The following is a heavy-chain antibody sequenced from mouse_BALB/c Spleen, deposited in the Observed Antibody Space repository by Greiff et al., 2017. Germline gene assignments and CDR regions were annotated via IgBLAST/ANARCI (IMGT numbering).Heavy chain of an antibody. CDR2: ISSGGGST. Sequence: DVHLVESGGGLVKPGGSLKLSCAASGFAFSSYDMSWVRQTPEKRLEWVAYISSGGGSTYYPDTVKGRFTISRDNAKNTLYLQMSSLKSEDTAMYYCARHTPRYYAMDYWGQGTSVTVSS. V-gene: IGHV5-12-1*01. CDR1: GFAFSSYD. CDR3: ARHTPRYYAMDY. J-gene: IGHJ4*01.